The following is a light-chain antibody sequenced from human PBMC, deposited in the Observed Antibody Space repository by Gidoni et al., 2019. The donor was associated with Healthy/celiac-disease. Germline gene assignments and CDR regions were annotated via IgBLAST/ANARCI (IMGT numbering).Light chain of an antibody. V-gene: IGKV1-5*03. CDR2: KAS. CDR1: QSISSW. CDR3: QQYNSYLT. J-gene: IGKJ3*01. Sequence: IQMTQSPSTLSASVGARVTITCRASQSISSWLAWYQQKPGKAPKLLIYKASSLESGVPSRFSGSGSGTEFTLTISSLQPDDFATYYCQQYNSYLTFGPGTKVDIK.